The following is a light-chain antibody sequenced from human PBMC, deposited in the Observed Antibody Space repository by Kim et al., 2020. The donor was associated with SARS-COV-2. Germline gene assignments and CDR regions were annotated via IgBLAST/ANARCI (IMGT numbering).Light chain of an antibody. V-gene: IGKV1D-13*01. CDR3: QQFNDYPLT. CDR2: DAS. Sequence: AIQLTQSPSSLSASVGDRVTITCRASQGINNALAWYQQEPGKAPKLLIYDASSLEIGVPSRFSGSGSGTDFTLTIRTLQPDDFATYYCQQFNDYPLTFGGGTKVDIK. CDR1: QGINNA. J-gene: IGKJ4*01.